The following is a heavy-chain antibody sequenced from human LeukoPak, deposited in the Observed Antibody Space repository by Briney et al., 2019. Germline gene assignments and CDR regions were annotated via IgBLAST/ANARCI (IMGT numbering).Heavy chain of an antibody. D-gene: IGHD4-17*01. CDR2: MNPNSGNT. V-gene: IGHV1-8*01. CDR3: ARAVRTGATVTTPPKYYYYYMDV. CDR1: GYTFTSYD. J-gene: IGHJ6*03. Sequence: GASVKVSCKASGYTFTSYDINWVRQATGQGLEWMGWMNPNSGNTGYAQKFQGRVTMTRNTSISTAYMELSSLRSEDTAVYYCARAVRTGATVTTPPKYYYYYMDVWGKGTTVTVSS.